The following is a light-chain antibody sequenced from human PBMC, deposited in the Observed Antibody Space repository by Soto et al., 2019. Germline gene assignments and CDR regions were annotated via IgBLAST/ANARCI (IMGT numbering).Light chain of an antibody. V-gene: IGKV3-11*01. CDR3: HQRINWPRT. CDR2: DAS. J-gene: IGKJ2*01. Sequence: DIVLTQSPATLSLSPGERATLSCRASQSVSSHLAWYQQKPGQAPRLLIYDASNRATGIPGRFTGSGSGTDFTLTISSLGPEDSAVYYCHQRINWPRTFGQGTKQEIK. CDR1: QSVSSH.